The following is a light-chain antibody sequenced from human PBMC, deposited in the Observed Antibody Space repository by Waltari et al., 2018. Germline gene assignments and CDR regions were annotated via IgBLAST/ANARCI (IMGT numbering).Light chain of an antibody. CDR1: QGISTY. CDR3: QQIKSYPIT. V-gene: IGKV1-9*01. CDR2: AAA. J-gene: IGKJ4*01. Sequence: DIQLTQSPSFLSSSVGARVTISSRASQGISTYLAWFQQKPGKAPRRLIYAAAILQGGVPSRFSGSGSGTDFTLTISSLQPEDFGTYYCQQIKSYPITFGGGTKVEVK.